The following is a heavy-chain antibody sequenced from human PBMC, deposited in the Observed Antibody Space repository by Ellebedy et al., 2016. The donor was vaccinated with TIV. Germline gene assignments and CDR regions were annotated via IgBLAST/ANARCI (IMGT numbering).Heavy chain of an antibody. V-gene: IGHV4-59*01. Sequence: GSLRLXXSVSGGSITTYYCTSLRQSPGKGLEWIGHTYYNGRTNYNLSLKSRVTISVDPPKNQFSLTLTSVTAADTAVYYCARASAVTKYYHAMDVWGQGTTVTVSS. CDR2: TYYNGRT. CDR3: ARASAVTKYYHAMDV. CDR1: GGSITTYY. J-gene: IGHJ6*02. D-gene: IGHD4-17*01.